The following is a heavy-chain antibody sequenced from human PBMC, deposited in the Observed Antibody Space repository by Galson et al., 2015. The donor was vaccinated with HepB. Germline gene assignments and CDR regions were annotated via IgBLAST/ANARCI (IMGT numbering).Heavy chain of an antibody. Sequence: LVKPTQTLTLPCPFSGFSLSTSGMCVSWIRQPPGKGLEWIGYIYYSGSTNYNPSLKSRVTISVDTSKNQFSLKLSSVTAADTAVYYCARTGYSGYDGLTFDYWGQGTLVTVSS. J-gene: IGHJ4*02. CDR3: ARTGYSGYDGLTFDY. V-gene: IGHV4-61*08. D-gene: IGHD5-12*01. CDR1: GFSLSTSGMC. CDR2: IYYSGST.